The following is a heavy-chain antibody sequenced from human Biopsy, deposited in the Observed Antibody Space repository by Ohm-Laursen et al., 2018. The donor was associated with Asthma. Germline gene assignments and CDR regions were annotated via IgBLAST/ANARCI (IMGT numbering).Heavy chain of an antibody. V-gene: IGHV3-53*01. CDR1: GFAVSRDH. CDR2: IYSGGTS. Sequence: SLRLSCAASGFAVSRDHMFWVRQAPGKGLEWVSVIYSGGTSHTADSVRDRFSISRDYSKNTLYLQMRSLRAEDTAVYYCARGDSSNWSHYYFDYWGQGTLVTVSS. J-gene: IGHJ4*02. D-gene: IGHD3-22*01. CDR3: ARGDSSNWSHYYFDY.